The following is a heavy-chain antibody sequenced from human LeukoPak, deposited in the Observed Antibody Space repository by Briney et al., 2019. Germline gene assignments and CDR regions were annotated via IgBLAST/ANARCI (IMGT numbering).Heavy chain of an antibody. CDR2: ITSGGAT. V-gene: IGHV4-34*01. CDR1: NGSFGGFH. CDR3: VRGRYCSSANCYDWFDP. J-gene: IGHJ5*02. D-gene: IGHD2-2*01. Sequence: SETLSLTCAVDNGSFGGFHWNWIRRPPGKGLEWIGEITSGGATNYHPSLRSRVTMSVDTSKKQFSLKLTSLTAADTGVYYCVRGRYCSSANCYDWFDPWGPGTHVSVSP.